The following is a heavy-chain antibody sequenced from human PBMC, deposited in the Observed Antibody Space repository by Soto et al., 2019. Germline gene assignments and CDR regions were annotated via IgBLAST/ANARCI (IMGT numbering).Heavy chain of an antibody. D-gene: IGHD2-8*01. CDR1: GSTFTGYP. Sequence: EVQLLESGGGLVQPGGSRRLPCAAPGSTFTGYPLSWVGRAPGKGREWASAISGSGGSTYYADSVKGRFTISRDNSKNTLYLQMNSLRAEDTAVYYCAKGSYCTNGVCYTGDYWGQGTLVTVSS. J-gene: IGHJ4*02. V-gene: IGHV3-23*01. CDR2: ISGSGGST. CDR3: AKGSYCTNGVCYTGDY.